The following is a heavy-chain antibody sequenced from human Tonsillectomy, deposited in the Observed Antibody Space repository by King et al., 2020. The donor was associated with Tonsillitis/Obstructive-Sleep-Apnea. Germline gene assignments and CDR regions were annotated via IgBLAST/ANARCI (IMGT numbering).Heavy chain of an antibody. V-gene: IGHV1-18*01. CDR3: ARVPESHDFWSGYHGDYFDY. D-gene: IGHD3-3*01. CDR1: GYTFTSYG. CDR2: ISAYSGNT. Sequence: QVQLVESGAEVKKPGASVKVSCKASGYTFTSYGISWVRQAPGQGLEWMGWISAYSGNTNYAQKLQGRVTMTTDTSTSTAYMELRSLRSDDAAVYYCARVPESHDFWSGYHGDYFDYWGQGTLVTVSS. J-gene: IGHJ4*02.